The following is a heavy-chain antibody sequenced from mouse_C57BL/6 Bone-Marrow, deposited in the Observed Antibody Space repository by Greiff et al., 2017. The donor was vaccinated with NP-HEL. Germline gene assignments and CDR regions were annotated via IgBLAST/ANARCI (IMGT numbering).Heavy chain of an antibody. CDR3: ARRIYYYGSSLGY. J-gene: IGHJ2*01. CDR2: IYPGSGST. Sequence: VQLQQPGAELVKPGASVKMSCKASGYTFTSYWITWVKQRPGQGLEWIGDIYPGSGSTNYNEKFKSKATLTVDTSSSTAYMQLSSLTSEDSAVYYCARRIYYYGSSLGYWGQGTTLTVSS. V-gene: IGHV1-55*01. D-gene: IGHD1-1*01. CDR1: GYTFTSYW.